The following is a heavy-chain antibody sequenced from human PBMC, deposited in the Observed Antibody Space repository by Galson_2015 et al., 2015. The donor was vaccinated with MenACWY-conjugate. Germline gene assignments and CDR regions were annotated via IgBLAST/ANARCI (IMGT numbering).Heavy chain of an antibody. CDR1: GFTFSSYA. CDR2: IRYDGSKK. D-gene: IGHD3-10*01. J-gene: IGHJ6*03. CDR3: AKEGSRGVKYNYYMDV. Sequence: SLRLSCAASGFTFSSYAMHWVRQAPGKGLEWVAFIRYDGSKKKYAEPVKGRFTNSRDNSKNTLFLQMNGLRVDDSAVYYCAKEGSRGVKYNYYMDVWGKGTTVTVSS. V-gene: IGHV3-30*02.